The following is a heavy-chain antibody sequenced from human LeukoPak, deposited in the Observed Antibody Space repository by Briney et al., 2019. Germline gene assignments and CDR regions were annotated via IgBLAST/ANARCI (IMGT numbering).Heavy chain of an antibody. J-gene: IGHJ6*03. CDR3: ARSPAGANYYLDV. CDR2: ISSSGSTI. V-gene: IGHV3-11*04. D-gene: IGHD1-14*01. CDR1: GFTFSDYY. Sequence: GGSLRLSCAASGFTFSDYYMSWIRQAPGKGLEWVSYISSSGSTIYYADSVKGRFTTPRDNAKNSLSLQMNSLRAEDTAVYYCARSPAGANYYLDVWGKGTTVTISS.